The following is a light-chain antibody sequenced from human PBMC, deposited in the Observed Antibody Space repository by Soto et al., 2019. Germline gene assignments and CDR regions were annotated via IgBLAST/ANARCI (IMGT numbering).Light chain of an antibody. Sequence: QAVVTQPPSASGTPGQRVTISCSGSTSNIGSYFVYWYQHLPGTAPKLLIYRNIQRPSWVPDRFSGSKSGTSASLAISGLRSEDAADYACAAWDDSLSAWLFGGGTKLTVL. CDR2: RNI. V-gene: IGLV1-47*01. J-gene: IGLJ3*02. CDR3: AAWDDSLSAWL. CDR1: TSNIGSYF.